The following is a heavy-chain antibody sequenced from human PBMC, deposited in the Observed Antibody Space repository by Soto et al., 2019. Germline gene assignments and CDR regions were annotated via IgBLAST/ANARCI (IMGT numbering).Heavy chain of an antibody. V-gene: IGHV4-59*08. CDR2: IYYSGST. J-gene: IGHJ4*02. CDR3: AATTVTTGSHVIPFDY. CDR1: GGSISSYY. D-gene: IGHD4-17*01. Sequence: QVQLQESGPGLVKPSETLSLTCTVSGGSISSYYWSWIRQPPGKGLEWIGYIYYSGSTNYNPSLKSRVTISVDTSKNQFSLKLSSVTAADTAVYYCAATTVTTGSHVIPFDYWGQGTLVTVSS.